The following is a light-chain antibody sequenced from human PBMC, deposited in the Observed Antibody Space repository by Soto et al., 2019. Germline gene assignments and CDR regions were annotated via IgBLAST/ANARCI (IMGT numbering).Light chain of an antibody. CDR2: VKNDGSH. CDR3: QTWGTGIWV. V-gene: IGLV4-69*01. J-gene: IGLJ3*02. Sequence: QSVLTQSPSASASLGASVKLTCTLSSGHSSYAIAWHQQQPDKGPRYLMKVKNDGSHTRGDAIPDRFSGSSSGAERYLTISSLQSEDEADYFCQTWGTGIWVFGGGTKLTVL. CDR1: SGHSSYA.